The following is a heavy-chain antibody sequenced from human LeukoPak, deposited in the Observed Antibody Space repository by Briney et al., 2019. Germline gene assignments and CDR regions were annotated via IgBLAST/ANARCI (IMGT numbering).Heavy chain of an antibody. D-gene: IGHD3-22*01. J-gene: IGHJ4*02. CDR3: ARDKNYYDSSGRRKVTDY. CDR2: IRQDGSEK. Sequence: RSGGSLRLSCAASGFTFSSYWMSWVRQAPGKGLEWVANIRQDGSEKYYVDSVKGRFTISRDNAKNSLYLQMNSLRAEDTAIYYCARDKNYYDSSGRRKVTDYWGQGTLVTVSS. CDR1: GFTFSSYW. V-gene: IGHV3-7*01.